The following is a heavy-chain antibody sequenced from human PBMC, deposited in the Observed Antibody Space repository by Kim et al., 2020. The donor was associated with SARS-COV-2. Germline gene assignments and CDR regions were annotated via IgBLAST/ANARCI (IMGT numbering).Heavy chain of an antibody. CDR2: IDSGGRST. J-gene: IGHJ6*01. CDR3: AKFVSGSIYYYYGMDV. Sequence: GGSLRLSCAASGFTFSRYATSWVRQAPGEGLECVSVIDSGGRSTYYADSVKGRFTISRDNSKNTLYLQMNSLRVEDTAVYYCAKFVSGSIYYYYGMDVWG. V-gene: IGHV3-23*03. D-gene: IGHD2-2*01. CDR1: GFTFSRYA.